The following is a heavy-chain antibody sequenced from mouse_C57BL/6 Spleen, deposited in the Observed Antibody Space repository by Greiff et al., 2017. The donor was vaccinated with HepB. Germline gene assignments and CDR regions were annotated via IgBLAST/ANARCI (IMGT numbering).Heavy chain of an antibody. CDR1: GFTFSSYT. D-gene: IGHD2-1*01. J-gene: IGHJ1*03. Sequence: VQLVESGGGLVKPGGSLKLSCAASGFTFSSYTMSWVRQTPEKRLEWVATISGGGGNTYYPDSVKGRFTISRDNAKNTLYLQMSSLRSEDTALYYCARQGGNYGYFDVWGTGTTVTVSS. CDR2: ISGGGGNT. CDR3: ARQGGNYGYFDV. V-gene: IGHV5-9*01.